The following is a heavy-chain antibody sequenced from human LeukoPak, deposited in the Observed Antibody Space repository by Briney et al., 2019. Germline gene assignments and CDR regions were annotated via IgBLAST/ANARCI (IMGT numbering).Heavy chain of an antibody. V-gene: IGHV4-4*02. Sequence: PSETLSLTCAVSGDSISSSNWWSWVRQPPGQGLEWIGEIYHSGSTNYNPSLKSRVTISVDKSRNQFSLKLSSVTAADTAVYYCAARGSSEYVVSSHPWGQGTLVTVSS. CDR3: AARGSSEYVVSSHP. D-gene: IGHD2-2*01. CDR2: IYHSGST. CDR1: GDSISSSNW. J-gene: IGHJ5*02.